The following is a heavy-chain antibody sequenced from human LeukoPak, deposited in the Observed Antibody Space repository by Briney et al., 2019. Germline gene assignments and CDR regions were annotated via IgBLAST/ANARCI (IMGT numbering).Heavy chain of an antibody. D-gene: IGHD3-22*01. CDR2: INPNSGGT. Sequence: ASVKVSCKASGYTFTGYYMHWVRQAPGQGLEWMGWINPNSGGTNYAQKFQGRVTMTRDTSISTAYMELSRLRSDDTAVYYCARAPYYYDSSGYYSADFDYWGQGTLVTVSS. J-gene: IGHJ4*02. CDR3: ARAPYYYDSSGYYSADFDY. CDR1: GYTFTGYY. V-gene: IGHV1-2*02.